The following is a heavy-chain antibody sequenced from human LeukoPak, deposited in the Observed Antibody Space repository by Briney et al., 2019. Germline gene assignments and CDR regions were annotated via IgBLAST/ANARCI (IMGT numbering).Heavy chain of an antibody. D-gene: IGHD5-24*01. CDR2: IYYSGRT. V-gene: IGHV4-59*01. J-gene: IGHJ3*02. CDR3: ARGRWLPNAFDI. CDR1: GDSINSYY. Sequence: SETLSLTCTVSGDSINSYYWNWIRQPPGKGLEWIGYIYYSGRTDYNPSLKSRVTISVDTSKHQFSMKLKSVTAANTAVYFCARGRWLPNAFDIWGQGTMVTVFS.